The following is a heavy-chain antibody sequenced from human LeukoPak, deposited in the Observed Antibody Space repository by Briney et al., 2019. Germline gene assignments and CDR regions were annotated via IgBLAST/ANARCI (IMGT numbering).Heavy chain of an antibody. CDR3: AREVDSGSYYH. CDR1: GFTFSSYS. D-gene: IGHD1-26*01. Sequence: GGSLRLSCAASGFTFSSYSMNWVRQAPGKGLEWVSYISSSGSTINYADSVKGRFTISRDNAKKSLFLQVNSLRVEDTAVYYCAREVDSGSYYHWGQGTLVTVSS. CDR2: ISSSGSTI. V-gene: IGHV3-48*04. J-gene: IGHJ5*02.